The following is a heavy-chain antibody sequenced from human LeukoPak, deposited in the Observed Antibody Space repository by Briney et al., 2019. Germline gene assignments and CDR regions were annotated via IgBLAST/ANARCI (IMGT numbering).Heavy chain of an antibody. D-gene: IGHD3-10*01. J-gene: IGHJ4*02. Sequence: GGSLRLSCAASGFTFSTNSMNWVGQAPGKGLEWVSYISSSSSDIKYADSVKGRFTISRDNAKNSLYLQVNSLRDEDTAVYYCARDSFSGTTYKPLFDYWGQGTLVTVSS. V-gene: IGHV3-48*02. CDR1: GFTFSTNS. CDR2: ISSSSSDI. CDR3: ARDSFSGTTYKPLFDY.